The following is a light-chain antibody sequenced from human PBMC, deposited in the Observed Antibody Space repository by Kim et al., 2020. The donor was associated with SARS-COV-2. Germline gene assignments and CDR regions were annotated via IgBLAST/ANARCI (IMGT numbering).Light chain of an antibody. CDR1: QSITDW. CDR3: QQYYDYWT. Sequence: SASVGDRVTSSCQASQSITDWVAWYQQTAETAPQLLFHDSSSLEGGVASRFSGSGSAEEFTLTISSLQPDVFATYCCQQYYDYWTFGQGTKVDIK. V-gene: IGKV1-5*01. J-gene: IGKJ1*01. CDR2: DSS.